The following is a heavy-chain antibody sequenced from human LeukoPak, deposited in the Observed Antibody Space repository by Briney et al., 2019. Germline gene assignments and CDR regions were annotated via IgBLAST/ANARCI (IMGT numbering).Heavy chain of an antibody. J-gene: IGHJ5*02. CDR1: GYPFTTYE. Sequence: ASVKVSCKTSGYPFTTYEINWVRQAAGQGLEWMGWVHPDTGYADYAQKFRGRVTMTSDTSISTAYMELSSLGSDDTAVYFCARGPRNDPWGQGTLVTVSS. CDR2: VHPDTGYA. V-gene: IGHV1-8*01. D-gene: IGHD1-14*01. CDR3: ARGPRNDP.